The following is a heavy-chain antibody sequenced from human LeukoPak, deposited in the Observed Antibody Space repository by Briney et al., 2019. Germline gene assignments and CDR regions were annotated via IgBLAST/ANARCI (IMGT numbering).Heavy chain of an antibody. J-gene: IGHJ4*02. CDR2: ISYDGSNK. CDR3: AKDRSGYYLDY. CDR1: GFTFSSYG. Sequence: GGSLRPSCAASGFTFSSYGMHWVRQAPGKGLEWVAVISYDGSNKYYADSVKGRFTISRDNSKNTLYLQMNSLRAEDTAVYYCAKDRSGYYLDYWGQGTLVTVSS. D-gene: IGHD3-22*01. V-gene: IGHV3-30*18.